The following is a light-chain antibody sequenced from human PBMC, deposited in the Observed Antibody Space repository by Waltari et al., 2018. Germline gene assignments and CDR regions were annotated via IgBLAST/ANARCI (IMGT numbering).Light chain of an antibody. CDR1: NLDVGGYNL. CDR3: SSYTSMNTVV. Sequence: QPALTQPASVSGSPGRSISIPCRGTNLDVGGYNLVPWYQQHPGKAPKLLIFAVSNRPSGVSPRFSGSKSGNMASLTISGLRADDEALYFCSSYTSMNTVVFGGGTSLTVL. V-gene: IGLV2-14*03. CDR2: AVS. J-gene: IGLJ2*01.